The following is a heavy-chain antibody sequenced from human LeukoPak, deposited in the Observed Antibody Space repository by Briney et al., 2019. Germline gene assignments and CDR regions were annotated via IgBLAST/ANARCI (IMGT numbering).Heavy chain of an antibody. D-gene: IGHD6-6*01. J-gene: IGHJ4*02. CDR2: INHSGST. CDR3: ARDSSSSLDY. V-gene: IGHV4-34*01. CDR1: GGSFSGYY. Sequence: KPSETLSLTCAVYGGSFSGYYWSWIRQPTGKGLEWIGEINHSGSTNYNPSLKSRVTISVDTSKNQFSLKLSSVTAADTAVYYCARDSSSSLDYWGQGTLVTVSS.